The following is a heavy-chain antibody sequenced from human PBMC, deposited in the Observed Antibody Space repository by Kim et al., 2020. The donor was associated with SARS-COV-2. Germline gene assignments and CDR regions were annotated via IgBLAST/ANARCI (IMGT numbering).Heavy chain of an antibody. V-gene: IGHV4-59*13. CDR3: ARVDYGDYGDTIYFDY. Sequence: SETLSLTCTVSGGSISSYYWSWIRQPPGKGLEWIGYIYYSGSTNYNPSLKSRVTISVDTSKNQFSLKLSSVTAADTAVYYCARVDYGDYGDTIYFDYWGQGTLVTVSS. D-gene: IGHD4-17*01. J-gene: IGHJ4*02. CDR1: GGSISSYY. CDR2: IYYSGST.